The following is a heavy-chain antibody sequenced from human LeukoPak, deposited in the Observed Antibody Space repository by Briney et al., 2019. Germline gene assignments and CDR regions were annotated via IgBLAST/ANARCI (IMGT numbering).Heavy chain of an antibody. J-gene: IGHJ4*02. CDR3: ASIFGVVLRP. Sequence: GGSLRLSCAASGFTFSSYSMNWVRQAPGKGLEWVSYISSSSSTIYYADSVKGRFTISRDNAKNSLYLQMNSLRAEDTAVYYCASIFGVVLRPWGQGTLVTVSS. D-gene: IGHD3-3*01. V-gene: IGHV3-48*01. CDR2: ISSSSSTI. CDR1: GFTFSSYS.